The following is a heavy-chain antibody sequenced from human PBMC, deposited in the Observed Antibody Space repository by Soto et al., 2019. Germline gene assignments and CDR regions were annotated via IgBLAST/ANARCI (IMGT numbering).Heavy chain of an antibody. CDR3: ARHPYGDYDVMGV. V-gene: IGHV5-51*01. J-gene: IGHJ6*02. CDR1: GYSITNYW. D-gene: IGHD4-17*01. CDR2: IYPGDSDI. Sequence: GEPLKISRKGSGYSITNYWIGWVRQMPGKGLEWMGIIYPGDSDIRYSPSFQGQVTISADWSISTAYLHWSSLKASDTAMYYCARHPYGDYDVMGVWGQGTAVTVSS.